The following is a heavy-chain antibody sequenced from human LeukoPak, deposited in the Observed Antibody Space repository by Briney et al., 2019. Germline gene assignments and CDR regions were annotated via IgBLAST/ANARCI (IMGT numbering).Heavy chain of an antibody. V-gene: IGHV3-48*02. CDR1: GFPFSSYS. Sequence: PGRSLRLSCAASGFPFSSYSMNWVRQAPGKGLEWVSYISSSSSTISYADSMKGRFTISRDNAKNSLFLQMNSLRDEDTAVYYCARVGVADYWGQGTLVTVSS. CDR3: ARVGVADY. CDR2: ISSSSSTI. J-gene: IGHJ4*02. D-gene: IGHD3-16*01.